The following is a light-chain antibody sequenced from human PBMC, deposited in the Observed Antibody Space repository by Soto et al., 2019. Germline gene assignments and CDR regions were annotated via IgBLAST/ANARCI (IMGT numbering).Light chain of an antibody. J-gene: IGKJ2*01. CDR1: QSVGTF. V-gene: IGKV3-11*01. CDR3: QHRTNWPRT. CDR2: DAS. Sequence: EIVLTQSPATLSLSPGERATLSCRASQSVGTFLAWYQQKPGQAPRLIIYDASNSATGIPARFSGTGSGTDFALTISSVEPEDVAVYYCQHRTNWPRTFGQGTKLDIK.